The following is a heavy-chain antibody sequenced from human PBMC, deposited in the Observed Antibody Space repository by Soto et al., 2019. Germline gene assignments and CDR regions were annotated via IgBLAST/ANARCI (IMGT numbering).Heavy chain of an antibody. D-gene: IGHD3-3*01. Sequence: QVQLVQSGAEVKKPGASVKVSCKASGYTFTSYYMHWVRQAPGQGLEWMGIINPSGGSTSYAQKFQGRVTMTRDTSTSTVYMELSSLRSEDTAVYYCARRRGDFWSGYGFDPWGQGTLVTVSS. V-gene: IGHV1-46*01. CDR1: GYTFTSYY. CDR3: ARRRGDFWSGYGFDP. CDR2: INPSGGST. J-gene: IGHJ5*02.